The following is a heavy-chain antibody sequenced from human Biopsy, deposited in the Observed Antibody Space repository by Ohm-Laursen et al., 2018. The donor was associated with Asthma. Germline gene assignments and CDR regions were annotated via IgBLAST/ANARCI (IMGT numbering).Heavy chain of an antibody. CDR1: GFTFGAFW. V-gene: IGHV3-30*03. CDR2: ISHDGSNK. J-gene: IGHJ4*02. Sequence: SLRLSCAASGFTFGAFWMSWGRQTPGKGLEWVAVISHDGSNKYYADSVKGRFTISRDNSKNTLDLQMNSLRAEDTAVYYCAGQYGGNSPPLEWGQGTLVTVSS. CDR3: AGQYGGNSPPLE. D-gene: IGHD4-23*01.